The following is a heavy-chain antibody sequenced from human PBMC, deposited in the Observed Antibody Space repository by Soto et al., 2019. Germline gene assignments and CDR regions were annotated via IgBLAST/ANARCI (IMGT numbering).Heavy chain of an antibody. CDR3: ASDYYDSSGYGTGDY. V-gene: IGHV3-30*03. Sequence: QVQLVESGGGVVQPGRSLRLSCAASGFTFSSYGMHWVRQAPGKGLEWVAVISYDGSNKYYADSVKGRFTISRDNSKNTLYLQMNSLRAEDTAVYDCASDYYDSSGYGTGDYWGQGTLVTVSS. J-gene: IGHJ4*02. D-gene: IGHD3-22*01. CDR2: ISYDGSNK. CDR1: GFTFSSYG.